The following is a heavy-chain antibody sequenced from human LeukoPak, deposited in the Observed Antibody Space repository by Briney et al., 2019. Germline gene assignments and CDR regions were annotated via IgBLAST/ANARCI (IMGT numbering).Heavy chain of an antibody. CDR2: ITASGGST. CDR3: ARDYPTSGIVTIFDY. CDR1: GFTFNNYA. J-gene: IGHJ4*02. Sequence: GGSLRLSCASSGFTFNNYAMTWVRQAPGKGLEWVSSITASGGSTYCANSVKGRFTISRDNSKNTLYLQMSSLRAEDTAVYYCARDYPTSGIVTIFDYWGQGTLVTVSS. V-gene: IGHV3-23*01. D-gene: IGHD1-1*01.